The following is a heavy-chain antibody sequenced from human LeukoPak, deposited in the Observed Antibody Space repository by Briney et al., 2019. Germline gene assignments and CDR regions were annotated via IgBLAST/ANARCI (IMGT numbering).Heavy chain of an antibody. J-gene: IGHJ4*02. V-gene: IGHV1-69*04. CDR1: GYTFTSYA. CDR3: ARGPDYYGSGSYYFGY. Sequence: ASVKVSCKASGYTFTSYAISWVRQAPGQGLEWMGRIIPILGIANYAQKFQGRVTITADKSTSTAYMELSSLRSEDTAVYYCARGPDYYGSGSYYFGYWGQGTLVTVSS. D-gene: IGHD3-10*01. CDR2: IIPILGIA.